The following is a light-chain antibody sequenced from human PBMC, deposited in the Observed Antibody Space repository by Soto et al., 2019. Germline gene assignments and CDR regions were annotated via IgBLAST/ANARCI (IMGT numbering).Light chain of an antibody. CDR2: SND. Sequence: QSVLTQPPSASGTPGQRVTISCSGSSSNIGSNSVNWYQQLPGTAPKLLIYSNDRRPSGAPDRFSGSKSGTSASLAISGLQSEDEADYYCAAWDDSLNGYVFGTGTKLTVL. CDR1: SSNIGSNS. V-gene: IGLV1-44*01. CDR3: AAWDDSLNGYV. J-gene: IGLJ1*01.